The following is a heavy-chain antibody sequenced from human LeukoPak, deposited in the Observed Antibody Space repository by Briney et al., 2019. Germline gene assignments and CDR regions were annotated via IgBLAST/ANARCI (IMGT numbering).Heavy chain of an antibody. CDR2: IIPIFGTA. D-gene: IGHD3-9*01. Sequence: ASVKVSCKASGGTFSSYAISWVRQAPGQGLEWMGGIIPIFGTANYAQKFQGRVTITADESTSTAYMELSSLRSEDTAVYYCARSSSDRLRCFDWYNFAEYFQHWGQGTLVTVSS. V-gene: IGHV1-69*01. J-gene: IGHJ1*01. CDR3: ARSSSDRLRCFDWYNFAEYFQH. CDR1: GGTFSSYA.